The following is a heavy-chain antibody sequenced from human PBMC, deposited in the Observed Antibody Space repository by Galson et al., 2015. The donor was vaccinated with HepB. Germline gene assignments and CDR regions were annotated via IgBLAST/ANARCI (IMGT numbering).Heavy chain of an antibody. J-gene: IGHJ6*02. CDR3: ARGAPPRGFSNYYFFYAMDV. V-gene: IGHV6-1*01. Sequence: CAISGDSVSSNSAAWNWIRQSPSRGLEWLGRTYYRSKWYNDYAVSVKSRITINPDTSKNQFSLQLNSVTPEDTAMYYCARGAPPRGFSNYYFFYAMDVWGQGTTVTVSS. CDR1: GDSVSSNSAA. CDR2: TYYRSKWYN. D-gene: IGHD3-10*01.